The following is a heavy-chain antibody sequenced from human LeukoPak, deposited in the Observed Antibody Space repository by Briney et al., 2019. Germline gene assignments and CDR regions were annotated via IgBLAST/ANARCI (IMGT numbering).Heavy chain of an antibody. D-gene: IGHD3-9*01. CDR3: AKGGYYDILTGYPLGD. CDR2: ISWNSGSI. CDR1: GFTFDDYA. V-gene: IGHV3-9*01. J-gene: IGHJ4*02. Sequence: GGSLRLSCAASGFTFDDYAMHWVRQAPGKGLEWVSGISWNSGSIGYADSVKGRFTISRDNAKNSLYLQMNSLRAEDTALYYCAKGGYYDILTGYPLGDWGQGTLVTVSS.